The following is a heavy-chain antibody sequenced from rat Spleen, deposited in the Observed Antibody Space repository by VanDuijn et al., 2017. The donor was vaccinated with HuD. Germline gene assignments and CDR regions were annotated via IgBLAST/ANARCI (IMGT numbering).Heavy chain of an antibody. CDR3: AGGVMDA. Sequence: EVQLQESGPGLVKPSQSLSLTCSVTGYSITSSYRWNWIRKFPGNKLEWMGYINSAGSTNYNPSLKSRISITRDTSKNQFFLQVNSVTTEDTATYYCAGGVMDAWGQGASVTVSS. V-gene: IGHV3-3*01. CDR1: GYSITSSYR. CDR2: INSAGST. J-gene: IGHJ4*01.